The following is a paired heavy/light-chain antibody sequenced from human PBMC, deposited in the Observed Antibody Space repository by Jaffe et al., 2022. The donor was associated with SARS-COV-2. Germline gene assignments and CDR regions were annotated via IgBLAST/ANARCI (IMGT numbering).Heavy chain of an antibody. CDR3: VRDEYYFASAGSNPYMDV. D-gene: IGHD3-10*01. Sequence: EVQLVESGGGLVQPGGSLRLSCAASGFTFRSYSMNWVRQAPGKGLEWISYITSSTGTIYYADSVKGRFTISRDDAKNSLNLQMNSLRVEDTAVYYCVRDEYYFASAGSNPYMDVWGKGTTVTVSS. V-gene: IGHV3-48*01. J-gene: IGHJ6*03. CDR2: ITSSTGTI. CDR1: GFTFRSYS.
Light chain of an antibody. V-gene: IGKV3-20*01. CDR3: QQYANSRT. CDR2: GVS. J-gene: IGKJ2*01. CDR1: QSVSSSY. Sequence: EIVLTQSPGTLSLSPGARATLSCRASQSVSSSYLAWYQQKRGQAPRLLIYGVSSRATGIPDRFSGSGSGTDFTLTISSLEPEDFAVYYCQQYANSRTFGQGTRLEIK.